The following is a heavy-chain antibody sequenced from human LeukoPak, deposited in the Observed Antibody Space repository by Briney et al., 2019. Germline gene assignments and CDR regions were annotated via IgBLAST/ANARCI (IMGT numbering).Heavy chain of an antibody. CDR2: IYSSGSA. Sequence: PETLSLTCTVSGASINNNFWTWIRQPPGKGLEWIGYIYSSGSANYNPSLKSRVIISGDTSKNQISLNLPSVTAADTALYFCARHRDYYDTWGHGTLVTVSS. CDR1: GASINNNF. J-gene: IGHJ4*01. D-gene: IGHD3-22*01. CDR3: ARHRDYYDT. V-gene: IGHV4-59*08.